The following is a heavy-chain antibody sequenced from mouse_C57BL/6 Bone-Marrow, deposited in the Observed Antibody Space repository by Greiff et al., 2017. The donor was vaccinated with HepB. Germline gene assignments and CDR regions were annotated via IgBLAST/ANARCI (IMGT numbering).Heavy chain of an antibody. CDR1: GFTFSSYA. J-gene: IGHJ4*01. CDR3: AREPRLAMDY. Sequence: EVKLVESGGGLVKPGGSLKLSCAASGFTFSSYAMSWVRQTPEKRLEWVATISDGGSYTYYPDNVKGRFTISRDNTKNNLYMQMSHLKSEDTAMYYCAREPRLAMDYWGQGTSVTVSS. V-gene: IGHV5-4*01. CDR2: ISDGGSYT.